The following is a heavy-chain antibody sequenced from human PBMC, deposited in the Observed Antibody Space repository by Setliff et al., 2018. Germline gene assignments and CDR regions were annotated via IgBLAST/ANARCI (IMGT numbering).Heavy chain of an antibody. CDR1: GFTFNTYW. V-gene: IGHV3-7*01. Sequence: PSETLSLSCAGSGFTFNTYWMTWVRQAPGKGLEWVASITHDGTTIYYADSVRGRFTISRDNARDSLYLQMNSLRAEDTAVYYCVRDTTSGWMLTNWGQGTLVTVS. CDR3: VRDTTSGWMLTN. D-gene: IGHD6-25*01. J-gene: IGHJ4*02. CDR2: ITHDGTTI.